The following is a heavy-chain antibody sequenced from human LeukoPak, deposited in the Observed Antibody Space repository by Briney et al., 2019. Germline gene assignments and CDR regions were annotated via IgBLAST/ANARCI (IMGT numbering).Heavy chain of an antibody. CDR2: INPKSGST. V-gene: IGHV1-2*02. CDR1: GYTLTDYY. J-gene: IGHJ4*02. Sequence: ASVKVSCKVSGYTLTDYYLHWVRQAPGQGLEWTGWINPKSGSTHYAQKFQGRVIMTRDTSLNTAYLELTSLRSDDTAIYFCGRRVSRGWTDYWGQGTLVTASS. D-gene: IGHD2-15*01. CDR3: GRRVSRGWTDY.